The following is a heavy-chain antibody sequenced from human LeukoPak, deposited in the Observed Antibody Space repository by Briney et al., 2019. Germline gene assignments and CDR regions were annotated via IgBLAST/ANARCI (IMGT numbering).Heavy chain of an antibody. Sequence: SETLSLTCTVSGGSISSSSYYWGWIRQPPGKGLEWIGSIYYSGSTYYNPSLKSRVTISVDTSKNQFSLKLSSVTAADTAVYYCAREKSMVRGVTDYWGQGTLVTVSS. D-gene: IGHD3-10*01. V-gene: IGHV4-39*02. CDR2: IYYSGST. J-gene: IGHJ4*02. CDR1: GGSISSSSYY. CDR3: AREKSMVRGVTDY.